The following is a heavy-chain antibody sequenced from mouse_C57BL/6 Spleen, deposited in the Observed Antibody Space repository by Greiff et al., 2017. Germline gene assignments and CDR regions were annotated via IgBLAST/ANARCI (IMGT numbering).Heavy chain of an antibody. Sequence: VKLVESGGGLVKPGGSLKLSCAASGFTFSSYAMSWVRQTPEKRLEWVATISDGGSYTYYPDNVKGRFTISRDTAKNNLYLQMSHLKSEDTAMYYCARDGGYSNGYCDYWGKGTTLTVSS. D-gene: IGHD2-5*01. V-gene: IGHV5-4*01. CDR2: ISDGGSYT. CDR3: ARDGGYSNGYCDY. J-gene: IGHJ2*01. CDR1: GFTFSSYA.